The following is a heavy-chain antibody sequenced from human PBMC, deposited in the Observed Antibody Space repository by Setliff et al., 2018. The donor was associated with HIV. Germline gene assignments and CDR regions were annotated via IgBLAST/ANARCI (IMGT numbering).Heavy chain of an antibody. CDR2: INTNTGNP. V-gene: IGHV7-4-1*02. CDR1: GYTFNNYA. J-gene: IGHJ4*02. D-gene: IGHD3-3*01. CDR3: ARDLKRPNSNFWGGYPIPFDS. Sequence: ASVKVSCKASGYTFNNYAMNWVRQAPGQGLELMGWINTNTGNPTYAQGFTGRFVFSLDTSVSTAYLQISSLKTEDTAVYFCARDLKRPNSNFWGGYPIPFDSWGQGTLVTVSS.